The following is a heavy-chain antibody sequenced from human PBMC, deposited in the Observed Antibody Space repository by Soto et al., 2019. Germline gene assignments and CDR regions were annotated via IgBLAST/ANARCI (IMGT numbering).Heavy chain of an antibody. CDR2: ISWDGADT. CDR1: GFTFDDYT. CDR3: AKESGGTFSFDH. D-gene: IGHD2-15*01. V-gene: IGHV3-43*01. Sequence: WSLRLSCAASGFTFDDYTMHWVRQAPGKGLEWVSLISWDGADTFYAGSVKGRFTISRDNTKSSLYLQLNSLVTEDTAVYYCAKESGGTFSFDHWGQGVLVTVSS. J-gene: IGHJ4*02.